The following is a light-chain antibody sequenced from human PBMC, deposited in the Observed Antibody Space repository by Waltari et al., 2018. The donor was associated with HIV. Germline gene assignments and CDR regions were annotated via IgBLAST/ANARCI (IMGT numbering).Light chain of an antibody. CDR2: EAS. J-gene: IGKJ1*01. Sequence: DIQMTQSPSTLSASVGDRVTIPFRSSQRFNFWLAWCHLIPVRAPKLLIYEASSVESGVPSRFSGSGSGTEFTLTINSLQPDDSATYDCQQYNTDSRTFGQGTKVDIK. V-gene: IGKV1-5*03. CDR3: QQYNTDSRT. CDR1: QRFNFW.